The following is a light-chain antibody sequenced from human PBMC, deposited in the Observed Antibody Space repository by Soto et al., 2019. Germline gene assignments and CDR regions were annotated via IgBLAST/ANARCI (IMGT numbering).Light chain of an antibody. CDR3: MQGISFR. V-gene: IGKV2-30*01. CDR1: QSLVYSDGNTY. Sequence: VLTQSPLSLSVTLGQPASISCRSSQSLVYSDGNTYLNWFHQRPGQSPRRLIYKVSKRDSGVPDRFSGSGSGTDFTLSISRVEADDVGVFYCMQGISFRFGQRTKVDIK. CDR2: KVS. J-gene: IGKJ1*01.